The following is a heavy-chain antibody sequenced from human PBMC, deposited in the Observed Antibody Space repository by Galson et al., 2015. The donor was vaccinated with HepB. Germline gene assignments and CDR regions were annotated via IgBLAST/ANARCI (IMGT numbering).Heavy chain of an antibody. Sequence: SLRLSCAASGFTFSSYAMHWVRQAPGKGLEWVAVISYDGSNKYYADSVKGRFTISRDNSKSTLYLQMNSLRAEDTAVYYCASLVGTGGRFDYWGQGTLVTVSS. J-gene: IGHJ4*02. D-gene: IGHD5-12*01. V-gene: IGHV3-30-3*01. CDR1: GFTFSSYA. CDR3: ASLVGTGGRFDY. CDR2: ISYDGSNK.